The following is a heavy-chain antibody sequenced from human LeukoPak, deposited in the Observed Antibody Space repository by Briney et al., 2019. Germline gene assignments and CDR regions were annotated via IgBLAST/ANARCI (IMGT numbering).Heavy chain of an antibody. Sequence: PGGSLRLSCAASGFSFSTYEMNWVRQTPGMGLEWVAYSSGSGSISYYADSAKRRFTISRDNAKNALYLEMSSLRAGDTALYYCARRVPFYGMDLWGQGTTVTVSS. D-gene: IGHD3-16*01. J-gene: IGHJ6*02. V-gene: IGHV3-48*03. CDR3: ARRVPFYGMDL. CDR1: GFSFSTYE. CDR2: SSGSGSIS.